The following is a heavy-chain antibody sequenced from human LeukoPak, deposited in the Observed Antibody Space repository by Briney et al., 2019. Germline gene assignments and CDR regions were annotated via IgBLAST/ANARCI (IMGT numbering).Heavy chain of an antibody. CDR2: ISWDGGST. Sequence: PGGSLRLSCAASGFTFDDYTMHWVRQAPGKGLEWVSLISWDGGSTYYADSVKGRFTISRDNSKNSLYLQMNSLRTEDTALYYCAKGSGWYSFLFGYWGQGTLVTVSS. J-gene: IGHJ4*02. D-gene: IGHD6-19*01. CDR3: AKGSGWYSFLFGY. CDR1: GFTFDDYT. V-gene: IGHV3-43*01.